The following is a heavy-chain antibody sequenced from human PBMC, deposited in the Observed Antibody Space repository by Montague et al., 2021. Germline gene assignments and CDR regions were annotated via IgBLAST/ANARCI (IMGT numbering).Heavy chain of an antibody. CDR2: IYYNGNT. V-gene: IGHV4-59*01. Sequence: SETLSLTCTVSGGAISSFYWHWIRHSPGKGLELIGEIYYNGNTKYDPSLKSRVTMSVDTSKNQVSLRLSSVTVADTAVYYCAREWGAFDSWGQGTLVTVSS. D-gene: IGHD3-16*01. J-gene: IGHJ4*02. CDR1: GGAISSFY. CDR3: AREWGAFDS.